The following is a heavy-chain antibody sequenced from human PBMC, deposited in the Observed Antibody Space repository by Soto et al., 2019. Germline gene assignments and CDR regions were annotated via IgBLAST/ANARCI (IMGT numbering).Heavy chain of an antibody. Sequence: LRLSCAASGFTFSSYAMHWVRQAPGKGLEWVAVISYDGSNKYYADSVKGRFTISRDNSKNTLYVQMNSLRGEETAVYYCARDRGRTPAGDYNYYQYGMDVWGQGTKVTVSS. J-gene: IGHJ6*02. V-gene: IGHV3-30*04. CDR3: ARDRGRTPAGDYNYYQYGMDV. CDR2: ISYDGSNK. D-gene: IGHD2-2*01. CDR1: GFTFSSYA.